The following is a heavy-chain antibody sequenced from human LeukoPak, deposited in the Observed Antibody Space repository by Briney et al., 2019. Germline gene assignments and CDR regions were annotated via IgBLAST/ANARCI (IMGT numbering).Heavy chain of an antibody. CDR2: IYSSGEI. CDR3: ARDQKWEVQEDNFIYYYYGMDV. CDR1: GSSVGDNC. D-gene: IGHD1-26*01. V-gene: IGHV3-53*01. Sequence: PGGSLRLSCAASGSSVGDNCMSWVRQAPGKGLEWVSVIYSSGEIYYIESVEGRFTISRDNSKNILYLQMNTLRAEDTAVYYCARDQKWEVQEDNFIYYYYGMDVWGQGTTVTVSS. J-gene: IGHJ6*02.